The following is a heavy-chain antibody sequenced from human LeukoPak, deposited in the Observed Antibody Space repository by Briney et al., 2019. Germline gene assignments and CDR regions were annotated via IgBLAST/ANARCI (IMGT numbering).Heavy chain of an antibody. D-gene: IGHD5-12*01. V-gene: IGHV4-59*08. CDR3: ARQDVATSHDAFDI. CDR2: ISDSGST. CDR1: GGSISSYY. J-gene: IGHJ3*02. Sequence: SETLSLTCTVSGGSISSYYWSWIRQPPGKGLEWIGYISDSGSTNYNPSLKSRVTISVDTSKNQFSLKLSSVTAADTAVYYCARQDVATSHDAFDIWGQGTMVTVSS.